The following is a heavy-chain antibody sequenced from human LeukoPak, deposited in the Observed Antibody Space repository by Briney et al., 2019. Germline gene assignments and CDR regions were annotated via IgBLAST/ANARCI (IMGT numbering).Heavy chain of an antibody. V-gene: IGHV1-69*01. J-gene: IGHJ6*02. CDR3: AGIVGATRPPYYGMDV. Sequence: ASVKVSCKASGGTFSSYAISWVRQAPGQGLEWMGGIIPIFGTANYAQKFQGRVTITADESTSTAYMELSSLRSEDTAVYYCAGIVGATRPPYYGMDVWGQGTTVTVSS. D-gene: IGHD1-26*01. CDR2: IIPIFGTA. CDR1: GGTFSSYA.